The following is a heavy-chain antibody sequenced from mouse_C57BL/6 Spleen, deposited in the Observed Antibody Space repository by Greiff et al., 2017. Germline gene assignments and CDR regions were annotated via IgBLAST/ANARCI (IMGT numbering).Heavy chain of an antibody. CDR3: ARRGITTVEGWFAY. Sequence: QVQLKESGAELMKPGASVKLSCKATGYTFTGYWIEWVKQRPGHGLEWIGEILPGSGSTNYNEKFKGQATFTSDTSSNTAYMQLSSLTTEYSAIYYCARRGITTVEGWFAYWGQGTLVTVSA. CDR2: ILPGSGST. CDR1: GYTFTGYW. J-gene: IGHJ3*01. V-gene: IGHV1-9*01. D-gene: IGHD1-1*01.